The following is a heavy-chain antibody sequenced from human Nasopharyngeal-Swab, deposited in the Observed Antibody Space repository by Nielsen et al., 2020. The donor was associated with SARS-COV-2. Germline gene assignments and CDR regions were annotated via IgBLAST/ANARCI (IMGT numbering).Heavy chain of an antibody. J-gene: IGHJ3*01. CDR1: GFTFTNYW. CDR2: INIDGSRT. Sequence: GESLKISCAVSGFTFTNYWMHWVRRTPGKGLVWVSRINIDGSRTGYADSVKGRLTISRDNDKNTLFLQMNSLRAEDTAVYYCARVLDYYDSSGYDTWDVFALWGQGTMVTVS. D-gene: IGHD3-22*01. V-gene: IGHV3-74*01. CDR3: ARVLDYYDSSGYDTWDVFAL.